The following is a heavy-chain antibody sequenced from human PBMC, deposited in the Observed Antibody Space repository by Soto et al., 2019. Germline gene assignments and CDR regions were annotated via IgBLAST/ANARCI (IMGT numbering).Heavy chain of an antibody. CDR2: MDPDGDNK. V-gene: IGHV1-8*01. D-gene: IGHD3-10*01. CDR1: GYSFKRYD. J-gene: IGHJ1*01. Sequence: QVQLVQSGAEVRKPGASVKVSCRSSGYSFKRYDINWVRQAPGQGLEWMGWMDPDGDNKGYAQKFQDRVTLTRDTSTDTAFMGLSGLRSEDTAVYYCARGGGVAALRGLVRYFDLWGQGTHVTVST. CDR3: ARGGGVAALRGLVRYFDL.